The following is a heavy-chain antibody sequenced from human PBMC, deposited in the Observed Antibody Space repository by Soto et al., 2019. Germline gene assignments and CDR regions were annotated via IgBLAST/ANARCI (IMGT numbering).Heavy chain of an antibody. J-gene: IGHJ4*02. CDR1: GFTFSSYS. D-gene: IGHD1-7*01. CDR3: ARVGTVHSYYFDY. CDR2: ISSSSSYI. Sequence: GGSLRLSCAASGFTFSSYSMNWVRQAPGKGLEWVSSISSSSSYIYYADSVKGRFTISRDNAKNSLYLQMNSLRVEDTAIYYCARVGTVHSYYFDYWGQGTLVTVSS. V-gene: IGHV3-21*04.